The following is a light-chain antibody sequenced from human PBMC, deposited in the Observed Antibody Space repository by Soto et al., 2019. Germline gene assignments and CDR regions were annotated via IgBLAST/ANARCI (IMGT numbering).Light chain of an antibody. CDR2: GAS. CDR3: QQYGSSPWT. V-gene: IGKV3-20*01. J-gene: IGKJ1*01. CDR1: QSVSSSY. Sequence: ELVFTQSPGTLSLSPGDRSTLSCRASQSVSSSYLAWYQQKPGQAPRLLIYGASSRATGIPDRFSGSGSGTDFTLTISRLEPEDFAVYYCQQYGSSPWTFGQGTKVDIK.